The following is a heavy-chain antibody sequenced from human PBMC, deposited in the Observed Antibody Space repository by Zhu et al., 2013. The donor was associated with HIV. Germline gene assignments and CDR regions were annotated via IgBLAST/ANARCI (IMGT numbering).Heavy chain of an antibody. V-gene: IGHV4-34*01. D-gene: IGHD3-22*01. CDR2: INHIGST. J-gene: IGHJ6*02. CDR3: ARCRYYDTTNYYFAMDV. CDR1: GGSFSGYY. Sequence: QVQLQQWGAGLLKPSETLSLTCAVYGGSFSGYYWTWIRQPPGKGLEWIGEINHIGSTNYNPSLKSRVTISVDTSKNQFSLKLSSVTAADTAIYYCARCRYYDTTNYYFAMDVWGQGTTVTVSS.